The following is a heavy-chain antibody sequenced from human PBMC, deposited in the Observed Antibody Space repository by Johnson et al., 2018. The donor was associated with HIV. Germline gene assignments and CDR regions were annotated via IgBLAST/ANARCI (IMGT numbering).Heavy chain of an antibody. CDR3: VRGIVVRLGAFDI. Sequence: VQLVESGGGLVQPGGSLRLSCAASGFTFSMYDIHWVRQTTGKGLEWVSGIGIAGDTYYIDSVKGRFTISRENATTSLYLQMNNLRAGDTAVYYCVRGIVVRLGAFDIWGQGTTVTVSS. V-gene: IGHV3-13*01. CDR2: IGIAGDT. J-gene: IGHJ3*02. D-gene: IGHD3-22*01. CDR1: GFTFSMYD.